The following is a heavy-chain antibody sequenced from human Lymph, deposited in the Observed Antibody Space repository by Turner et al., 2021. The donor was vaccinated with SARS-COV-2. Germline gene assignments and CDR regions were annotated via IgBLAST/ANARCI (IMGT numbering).Heavy chain of an antibody. J-gene: IGHJ4*02. Sequence: QVQLQESGPGLVKPSQTLSLTCTVSGGSISSGGYYWSCIRQHPGKGLEWIGYIYYSGSTYYNPSLKSRVSISVDTSKNQFSLKLSSVTAADTAVYYCARDYGGNSNYFDYWGQGTLVTVSS. CDR1: GGSISSGGYY. CDR3: ARDYGGNSNYFDY. V-gene: IGHV4-31*03. CDR2: IYYSGST. D-gene: IGHD4-17*01.